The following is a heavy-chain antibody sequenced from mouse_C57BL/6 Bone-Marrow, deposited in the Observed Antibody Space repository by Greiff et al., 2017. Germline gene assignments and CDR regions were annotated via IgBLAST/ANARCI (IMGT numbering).Heavy chain of an antibody. J-gene: IGHJ2*01. CDR3: TTTTRDY. CDR1: GYTFTDYE. CDR2: IDPETGGT. D-gene: IGHD1-2*01. Sequence: VKLMESGAELVRPGASVTLSCKASGYTFTDYEMHWVKQTPVHGLEWIGAIDPETGGTAYNQKFKGKAILTADKSSSTAYMELRSLTSEDSAVYYCTTTTRDYWGQGTTLTVSS. V-gene: IGHV1-15*01.